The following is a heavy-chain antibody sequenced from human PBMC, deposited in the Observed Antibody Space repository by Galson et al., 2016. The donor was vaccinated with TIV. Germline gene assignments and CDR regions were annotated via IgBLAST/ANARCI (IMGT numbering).Heavy chain of an antibody. Sequence: SVKVSCKASGGIFSNFVISWVRQAPGQGLEWMGSINPIFGTASYAQKFQGRVTITADTSTSTFYMDLSSLRSEATAIYYCARGRGYSFGSGSSYFDYWGQGGLVTVSS. CDR2: INPIFGTA. CDR3: ARGRGYSFGSGSSYFDY. D-gene: IGHD3-10*01. V-gene: IGHV1-69*06. CDR1: GGIFSNFV. J-gene: IGHJ4*02.